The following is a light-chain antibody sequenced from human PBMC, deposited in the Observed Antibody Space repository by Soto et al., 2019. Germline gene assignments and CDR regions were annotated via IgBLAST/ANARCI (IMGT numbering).Light chain of an antibody. Sequence: QLVLTQSPSASASLGASVKLTCTLSSGHSNYAIAWHQQQSEKGPRYLMKLNSDGSHSKGDGIPDRFSGSSSGAERYPTIPSLPSEDEAAYCCQTWGSGIVVFGGGTKLTVL. CDR1: SGHSNYA. J-gene: IGLJ2*01. CDR2: LNSDGSH. CDR3: QTWGSGIVV. V-gene: IGLV4-69*01.